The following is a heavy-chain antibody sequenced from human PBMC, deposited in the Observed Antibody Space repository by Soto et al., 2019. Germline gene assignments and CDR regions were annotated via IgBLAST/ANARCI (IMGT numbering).Heavy chain of an antibody. Sequence: GGPLRPSCAVSWFSVTSTYLSWVRQAPGKGLEWVSSIYIDGSTYYTDSVRGRFTISRDNYKNALYLQMNSLRAEDTAVYYCARRGGYNLRDPLDDWGRGVLVTVSS. CDR1: WFSVTSTY. V-gene: IGHV3-53*01. J-gene: IGHJ4*02. CDR3: ARRGGYNLRDPLDD. D-gene: IGHD5-12*01. CDR2: IYIDGST.